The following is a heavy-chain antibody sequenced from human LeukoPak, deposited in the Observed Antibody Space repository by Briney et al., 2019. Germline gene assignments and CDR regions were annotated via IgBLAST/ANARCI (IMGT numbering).Heavy chain of an antibody. J-gene: IGHJ4*02. CDR1: GFTFSSYW. CDR2: IQQDGSEQ. CDR3: ARNYGGSKNWHWEFES. V-gene: IGHV3-7*02. D-gene: IGHD4-23*01. Sequence: QPGGSLRLSCTASGFTFSSYWMSRVRQAPGKGLEWVANIQQDGSEQYYVDSVKGRFTISRDNAENSLYLQMNSLRAEDTALYYCARNYGGSKNWHWEFESWGQGTMVTVSS.